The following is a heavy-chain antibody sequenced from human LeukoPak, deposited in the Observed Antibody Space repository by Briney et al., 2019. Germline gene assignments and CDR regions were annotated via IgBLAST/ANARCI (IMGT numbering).Heavy chain of an antibody. CDR1: GFTFSSYG. CDR2: IWDDGSNK. Sequence: GGSPRLSCAASGFTFSSYGMHWVRQAPGKGLGGVAVIWDDGSNKYYADSVKGRFTISRGNSKNTLYLQMNSLRAEDTAVYYCARAEVPAAIKSGAFDIWGQGTMVTVSS. V-gene: IGHV3-33*01. D-gene: IGHD2-2*01. CDR3: ARAEVPAAIKSGAFDI. J-gene: IGHJ3*02.